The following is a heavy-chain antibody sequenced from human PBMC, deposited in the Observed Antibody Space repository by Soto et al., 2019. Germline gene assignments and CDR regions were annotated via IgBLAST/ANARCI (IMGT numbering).Heavy chain of an antibody. Sequence: ASVKVSCKASGYTFTSYDINWVRQATGQGLEWMGWMNPNSGNTGCAQKFQGRVTMTRNTSISTAYMELSSLRSEDTAVYYCARWNSKRYYYYYMDVWAKGTTVTVSS. CDR1: GYTFTSYD. D-gene: IGHD4-4*01. V-gene: IGHV1-8*01. CDR2: MNPNSGNT. J-gene: IGHJ6*03. CDR3: ARWNSKRYYYYYMDV.